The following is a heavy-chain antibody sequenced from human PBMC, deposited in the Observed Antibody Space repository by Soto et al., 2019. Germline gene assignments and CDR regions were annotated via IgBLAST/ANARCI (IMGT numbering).Heavy chain of an antibody. CDR1: GDTFRRYS. V-gene: IGHV1-69*08. Sequence: QVQLVQSGAEVKKPGSSVKVSCKASGDTFRRYSITRVRQAPGQGVEWMGRINPIVEIARYAQKFQGRVTITVDKTTTTAHMELTSLRSEDTAVYYCARDRRTNYDYYGMDVWGQGTTVTVSS. CDR3: ARDRRTNYDYYGMDV. J-gene: IGHJ6*02. CDR2: INPIVEIA.